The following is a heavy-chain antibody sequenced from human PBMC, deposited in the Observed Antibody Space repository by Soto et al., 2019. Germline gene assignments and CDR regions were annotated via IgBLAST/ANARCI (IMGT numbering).Heavy chain of an antibody. D-gene: IGHD2-2*01. CDR1: GFTFSRYY. CDR3: ARDDGLSSTDVKAFDI. Sequence: EFQLVESGGGLVEPGESLRLSCAASGFTFSRYYMNWVRQAPGKGLEWVSSISTTSTYTYYADSLKGRFTISRDNAKKLLYLQMDSLRAEDTAVYYCARDDGLSSTDVKAFDIWGQGTKVTVSS. CDR2: ISTTSTYT. V-gene: IGHV3-21*01. J-gene: IGHJ3*02.